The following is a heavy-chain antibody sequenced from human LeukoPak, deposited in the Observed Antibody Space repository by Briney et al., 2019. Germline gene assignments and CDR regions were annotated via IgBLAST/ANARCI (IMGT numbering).Heavy chain of an antibody. CDR2: ISGSGGST. V-gene: IGHV3-23*01. CDR1: GFTFSSYS. J-gene: IGHJ6*02. Sequence: GGSLRLSCAASGFTFSSYSMNWVRQAPGKGLEWVSAISGSGGSTYYADSVKGRFTISRDNSKNTLYLQMNSLRAEDTAVYYCARDQRPNGLDVWGQGTTVTVSS. D-gene: IGHD6-6*01. CDR3: ARDQRPNGLDV.